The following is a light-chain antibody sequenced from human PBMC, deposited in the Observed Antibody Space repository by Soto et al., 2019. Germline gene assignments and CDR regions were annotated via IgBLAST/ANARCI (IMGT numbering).Light chain of an antibody. CDR2: GAS. J-gene: IGKJ1*01. Sequence: EILFTQSPGTLSFSPGERATLFCRASQSVSSNLAWYQQKPGQAPRLLIYGASTRATGIPARFSGSGSGTDFTLTISSLEPEDFAVYYCQQRSNWPPTFGQGTKVDNK. CDR3: QQRSNWPPT. CDR1: QSVSSN. V-gene: IGKV3-11*01.